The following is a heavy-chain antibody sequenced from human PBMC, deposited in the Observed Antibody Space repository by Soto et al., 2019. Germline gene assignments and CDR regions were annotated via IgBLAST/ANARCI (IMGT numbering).Heavy chain of an antibody. CDR1: GDSISSGGHY. CDR3: ARWPQLEPRFDY. Sequence: QVQLQESGPGLVKPSQTLSLTCTVSGDSISSGGHYWNLIRQHPGKGLEWIGNIYYSGSTYYNPSLKSRVTISVDTSKNQFSLKLSSVTAADTAVYYCARWPQLEPRFDYWGQGTLVTVSS. J-gene: IGHJ4*02. V-gene: IGHV4-31*03. D-gene: IGHD1-1*01. CDR2: IYYSGST.